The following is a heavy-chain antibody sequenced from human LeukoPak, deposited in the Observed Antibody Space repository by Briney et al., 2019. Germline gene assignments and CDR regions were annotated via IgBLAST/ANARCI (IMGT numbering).Heavy chain of an antibody. CDR2: IIPIFGTA. Sequence: SVKVSCKASGGTFSSYAISWVRQAPGQGLEWRGGIIPIFGTANYAQKFQGRVTITADESTSTAYMELSSLRSEDTAVYYCARDGLSATVSSYNWFDPWGQGTLVTVSS. CDR1: GGTFSSYA. D-gene: IGHD4-11*01. J-gene: IGHJ5*02. V-gene: IGHV1-69*13. CDR3: ARDGLSATVSSYNWFDP.